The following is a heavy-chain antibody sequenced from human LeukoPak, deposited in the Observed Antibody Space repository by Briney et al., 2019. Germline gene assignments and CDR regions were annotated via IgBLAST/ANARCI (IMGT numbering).Heavy chain of an antibody. CDR3: VKVFIPETSGYDAFHI. CDR2: INSGGGRT. D-gene: IGHD3-22*01. J-gene: IGHJ3*02. CDR1: GFSFSAYE. Sequence: GGSLRLSCAASGFSFSAYEMDWVRQAPGKGLEWVANINSGGGRTLYADGVRGRFTISRDDAKNSLYLQMNSLRAEDTGLYYCVKVFIPETSGYDAFHIWGPGTMVTVSS. V-gene: IGHV3-48*03.